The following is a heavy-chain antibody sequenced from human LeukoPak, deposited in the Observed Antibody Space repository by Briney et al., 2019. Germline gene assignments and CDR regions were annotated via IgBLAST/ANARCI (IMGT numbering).Heavy chain of an antibody. CDR2: MWHDGTNK. V-gene: IGHV3-33*06. D-gene: IGHD3-16*01. CDR1: GFSFNTYV. Sequence: GGSLRLSCVASGFSFNTYVMHWVRQGPGKGLERVAVMWHDGTNKVYADSVKGRFSISRDNSKNTLYLQMNSLRAEDTAVYYCAKEAPGGYFDYCGQGTLVTVSS. CDR3: AKEAPGGYFDY. J-gene: IGHJ4*02.